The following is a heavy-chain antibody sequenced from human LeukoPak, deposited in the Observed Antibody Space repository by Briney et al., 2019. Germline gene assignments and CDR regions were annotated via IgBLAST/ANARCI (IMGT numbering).Heavy chain of an antibody. CDR1: GGSISSYY. V-gene: IGHV4-4*07. CDR3: ARASITMVRGVIGDANYYYYYYMDV. Sequence: SETLSLTCTVSGGSISSYYWSWIRQPAGKGLEWIGRIYTSGSTNYNPSLKSRVTISVDTSKNQFSLKLSSVTAADTAVYYCARASITMVRGVIGDANYYYYYYMDVWGKGTTVTISS. D-gene: IGHD3-10*01. CDR2: IYTSGST. J-gene: IGHJ6*03.